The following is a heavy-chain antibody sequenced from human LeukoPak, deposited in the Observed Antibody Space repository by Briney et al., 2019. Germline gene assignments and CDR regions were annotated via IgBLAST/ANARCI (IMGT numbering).Heavy chain of an antibody. V-gene: IGHV4-59*08. CDR3: ARNRASGTPYFDY. D-gene: IGHD3-10*01. CDR2: IYYSGSS. CDR1: RGSISGFY. J-gene: IGHJ4*02. Sequence: SETLSLTCTISRGSISGFYWSWIRQPPRKGLEWIWYIYYSGSSNYNPSFKSRVTISVDTSKDQFSLKLSSVTAADTAVYYCARNRASGTPYFDYWGQGPLVTVSS.